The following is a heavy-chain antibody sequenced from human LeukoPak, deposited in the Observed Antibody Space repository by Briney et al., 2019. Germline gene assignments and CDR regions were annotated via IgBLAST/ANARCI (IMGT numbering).Heavy chain of an antibody. V-gene: IGHV4-59*11. D-gene: IGHD6-13*01. J-gene: IGHJ3*02. CDR1: GGSFSSHY. CDR3: ARKYSSSWYFAFDI. Sequence: SETLSLTCTVSGGSFSSHYWSWIRQPPGKGLEWIGYIYYSGSSYYNPSLQSRVTISGDTSKNQFSLKLSSVTAADTAVYYCARKYSSSWYFAFDIWGQGTMVTVSS. CDR2: IYYSGSS.